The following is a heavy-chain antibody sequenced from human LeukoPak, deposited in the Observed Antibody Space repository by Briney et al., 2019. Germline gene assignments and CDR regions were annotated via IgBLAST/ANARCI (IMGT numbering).Heavy chain of an antibody. CDR1: GGSISSGGYS. V-gene: IGHV4-30-2*01. CDR2: IYLSGST. J-gene: IGHJ6*02. Sequence: SETLSLTCAVSGGSISSGGYSWSWIRQPPGKGLEWIGYIYLSGSTYYNPSLKSRVTISVDRSKNQFSLKLSSVTAADTAVYYCASSPGDYYYYGMDVWGQGTTVTVSS. CDR3: ASSPGDYYYYGMDV.